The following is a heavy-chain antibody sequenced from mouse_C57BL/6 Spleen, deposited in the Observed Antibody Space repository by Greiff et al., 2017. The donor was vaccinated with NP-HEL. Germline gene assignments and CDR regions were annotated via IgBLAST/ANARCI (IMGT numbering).Heavy chain of an antibody. J-gene: IGHJ3*01. V-gene: IGHV5-6*01. CDR1: GFTFSSYG. CDR3: ARHGELGQAWFAY. D-gene: IGHD4-1*01. Sequence: EVQGVESGGDLVKPGGSLKLSCAASGFTFSSYGMSWVRQTPDKRLEWVATISSGGSYTYYPDSVKGRFTISRDNAKNTLYLQMSSLKSEDTAMYYCARHGELGQAWFAYWGQGTLVTVSA. CDR2: ISSGGSYT.